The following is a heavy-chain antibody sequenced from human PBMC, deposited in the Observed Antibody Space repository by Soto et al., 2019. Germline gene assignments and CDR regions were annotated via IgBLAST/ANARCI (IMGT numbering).Heavy chain of an antibody. CDR2: IYYSGST. CDR1: GGSISSSSYY. J-gene: IGHJ4*02. V-gene: IGHV4-39*01. D-gene: IGHD2-2*01. CDR3: ARQGRIVVVPAAMPGDFDY. Sequence: SETLSLTCTVSGGSISSSSYYWGWIRQPPGKGLEWIGSIYYSGSTYYNPSLKSRVTISVDTSKNQFSLKLSSVTAADTAVYYCARQGRIVVVPAAMPGDFDYWGQGTLVTVSS.